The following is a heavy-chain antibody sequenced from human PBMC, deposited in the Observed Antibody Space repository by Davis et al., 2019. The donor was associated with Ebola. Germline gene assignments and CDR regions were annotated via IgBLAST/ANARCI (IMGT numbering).Heavy chain of an antibody. D-gene: IGHD3-3*01. J-gene: IGHJ4*02. V-gene: IGHV1-18*04. CDR1: GYTLISYG. Sequence: SVTVSCKASGYTLISYGISWVRQPPGQGLEWMGWISAYNGNTTYAQKFQGRVTMTRATYTSTVYMKLSSLRSEDTAVYYCARDRERRFLEWLSPLDFDYWGQGTLVTVSS. CDR2: ISAYNGNT. CDR3: ARDRERRFLEWLSPLDFDY.